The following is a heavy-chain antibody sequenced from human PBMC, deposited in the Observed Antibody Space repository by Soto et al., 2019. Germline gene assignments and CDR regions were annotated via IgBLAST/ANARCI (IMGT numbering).Heavy chain of an antibody. CDR2: ISTNGGST. J-gene: IGHJ6*02. D-gene: IGHD4-4*01. Sequence: GGSLRLSCSASGFTFSIYAMHWVRQAPGKGLEYVSSISTNGGSTDYADSVKGRFTISRDNSKNTLYLQMNSLRAEDTAVYYCAKVEVYSNYVFNYYGMDVWGQGTTVTVSS. V-gene: IGHV3-64*04. CDR3: AKVEVYSNYVFNYYGMDV. CDR1: GFTFSIYA.